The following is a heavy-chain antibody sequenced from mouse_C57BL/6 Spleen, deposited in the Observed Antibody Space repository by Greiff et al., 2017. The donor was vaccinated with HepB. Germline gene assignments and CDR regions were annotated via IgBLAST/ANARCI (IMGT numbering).Heavy chain of an antibody. D-gene: IGHD1-1*01. CDR3: ARRGSGSSPFYYAMDY. Sequence: EVMLVESGGGLVKPGGSLKLSCAAPGFTFSDYGMHWVRQAPEKGLEWVAYISSGSSTIYYADKVKGRFTISRDNAKNTLFLQMTSLSSEDTAMYYCARRGSGSSPFYYAMDYWGQGTSVTVSS. V-gene: IGHV5-17*01. CDR2: ISSGSSTI. J-gene: IGHJ4*01. CDR1: GFTFSDYG.